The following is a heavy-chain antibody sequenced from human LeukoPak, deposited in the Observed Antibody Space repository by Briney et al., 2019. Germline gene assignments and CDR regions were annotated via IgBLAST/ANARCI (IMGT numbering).Heavy chain of an antibody. V-gene: IGHV4-34*01. J-gene: IGHJ4*02. CDR2: INHSGTT. CDR1: GVSFSGYY. CDR3: ARTLAAAGTRIPYSFAS. Sequence: SETLSLTCAVYGVSFSGYYWSCIRQPPGKGLEWSGEINHSGTTNFNPSLKSRVTISIDTSKNQVSLKLRSVTAADPAVYFCARTLAAAGTRIPYSFASWGQGNLVTVSS. D-gene: IGHD6-13*01.